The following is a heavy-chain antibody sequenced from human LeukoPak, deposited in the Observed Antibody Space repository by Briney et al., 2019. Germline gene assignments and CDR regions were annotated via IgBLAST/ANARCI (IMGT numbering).Heavy chain of an antibody. CDR2: IYHGVST. J-gene: IGHJ4*02. Sequence: SETLSLTCTVSGYSIRSGNYWGWIRQPPGKGLEWIGSIYHGVSTYYNPSLKSRVTISIDTSKNQFSLNLNSVTAADTAVYYCARDVGATPSDFDSWGQGTLVTVSS. D-gene: IGHD1-26*01. CDR3: ARDVGATPSDFDS. CDR1: GYSIRSGNY. V-gene: IGHV4-38-2*02.